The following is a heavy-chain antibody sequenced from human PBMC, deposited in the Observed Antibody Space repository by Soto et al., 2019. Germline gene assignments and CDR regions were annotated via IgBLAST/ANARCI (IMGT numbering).Heavy chain of an antibody. CDR3: ASPAAISYYYYGMDV. V-gene: IGHV1-2*02. CDR1: GYTFTDYY. CDR2: INPNSGGT. J-gene: IGHJ6*02. D-gene: IGHD2-2*02. Sequence: QVQLVQSGAEVKKPGGSVKVSCKASGYTFTDYYMHWVRQAPGQGLEWMGWINPNSGGTNYAQKFQGRVTMTRDTSISTAYMELSRLRSDATAVYYCASPAAISYYYYGMDVWGQETTVTVSS.